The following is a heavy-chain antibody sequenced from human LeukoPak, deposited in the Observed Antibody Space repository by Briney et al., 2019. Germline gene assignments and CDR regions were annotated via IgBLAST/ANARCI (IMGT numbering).Heavy chain of an antibody. J-gene: IGHJ6*03. CDR1: GGSISSYC. D-gene: IGHD1-26*01. CDR2: IYYSGGT. V-gene: IGHV4-59*01. CDR3: ARVTIGSLLGIPYYYYMDV. Sequence: KSSETLSLTCTVSGGSISSYCWSWIRQPPGKGLEWIGYIYYSGGTNYNPSLKSRVTISVDTSKNQFSLKLSSVTAADTAVYYCARVTIGSLLGIPYYYYMDVWGKGTAVTISS.